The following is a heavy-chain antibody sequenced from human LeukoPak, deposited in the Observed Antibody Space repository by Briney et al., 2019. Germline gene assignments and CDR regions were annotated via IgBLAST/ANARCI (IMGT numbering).Heavy chain of an antibody. J-gene: IGHJ6*03. Sequence: SETLSLTCTVSGYSISSGYYWGWIRQPPGKGREWIGSIYHSGSTYYNPSLKSRVTISVDTSKNQFSLKLSSVTAADTAVYYCARDAEYYDFWSGYYSHYYMDVWGKGTTVTVS. V-gene: IGHV4-38-2*02. CDR1: GYSISSGYY. D-gene: IGHD3-3*01. CDR3: ARDAEYYDFWSGYYSHYYMDV. CDR2: IYHSGST.